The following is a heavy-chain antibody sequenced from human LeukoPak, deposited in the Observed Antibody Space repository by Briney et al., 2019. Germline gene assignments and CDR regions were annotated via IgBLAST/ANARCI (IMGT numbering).Heavy chain of an antibody. D-gene: IGHD2-8*01. CDR1: GGTFSSYA. J-gene: IGHJ4*02. CDR2: IIPIFGTA. V-gene: IGHV1-69*05. CDR3: ARGAEFDVLGRVYFDY. Sequence: SVKVSCKASGGTFSSYAISWVRQAPGHGLEWTGGIIPIFGTANYAQKFQGRVTITTDESTSTAYMELSSLRSEDTAVYYCARGAEFDVLGRVYFDYWGQGTLVTVSS.